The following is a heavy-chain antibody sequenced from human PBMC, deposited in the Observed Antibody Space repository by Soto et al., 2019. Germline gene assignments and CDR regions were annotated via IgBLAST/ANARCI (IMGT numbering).Heavy chain of an antibody. CDR2: INPSGGST. CDR1: GYTFTSYY. V-gene: IGHV1-46*03. J-gene: IGHJ1*01. D-gene: IGHD2-15*01. CDR3: ARGGRYCSGGSCYSTEYFQH. Sequence: GASVKVSCKASGYTFTSYYMHWVRQAPGQGLEWMGIINPSGGSTSYAQKFQGRVTMTRDTPTSTVYMELSSLRSEDTAVYYCARGGRYCSGGSCYSTEYFQHWGQGTLVTVSS.